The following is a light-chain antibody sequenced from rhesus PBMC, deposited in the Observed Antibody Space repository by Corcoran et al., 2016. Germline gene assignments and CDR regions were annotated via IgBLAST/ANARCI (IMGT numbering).Light chain of an antibody. Sequence: DIQMTQSPSSLSASVGDRVTITCRASQGITNDLAWYQQKPGEISKLLIYEASFLQSGIPSRFSGSGSWTDFTLPTSSLPSEHFASYYCQHYYSTPPTFGQGTKVEIK. CDR1: QGITND. V-gene: IGKV1-25*01. CDR2: EAS. CDR3: QHYYSTPPT. J-gene: IGKJ1*01.